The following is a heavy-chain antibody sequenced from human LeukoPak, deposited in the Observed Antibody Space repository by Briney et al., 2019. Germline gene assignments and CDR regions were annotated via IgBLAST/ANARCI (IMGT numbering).Heavy chain of an antibody. CDR3: VKRERFLEQPPY. V-gene: IGHV3-66*01. CDR2: IYNDYST. D-gene: IGHD3-3*01. CDR1: GFTVSSNY. J-gene: IGHJ4*02. Sequence: PGGSLRLSCAASGFTVSSNYMSWVRQAPGKGLEWVSVIYNDYSTFYADSVRGRFTISRDNSKNTLYLQMNSLRAEDTALYYCVKRERFLEQPPYWGQGTLVTVSS.